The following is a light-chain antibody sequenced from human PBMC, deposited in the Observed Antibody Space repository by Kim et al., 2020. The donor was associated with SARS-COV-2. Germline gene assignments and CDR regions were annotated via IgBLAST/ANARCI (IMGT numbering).Light chain of an antibody. V-gene: IGLV1-47*01. Sequence: GQTGTISCSGSSSNIGSNYAYWYQQLPGTAPKLLIYRNDQRPSGVPDRFSGSKSGTSASLAISGLRSEDEADYYCAAWDDTLSGRVFGGGTQLTVL. J-gene: IGLJ3*02. CDR3: AAWDDTLSGRV. CDR1: SSNIGSNY. CDR2: RND.